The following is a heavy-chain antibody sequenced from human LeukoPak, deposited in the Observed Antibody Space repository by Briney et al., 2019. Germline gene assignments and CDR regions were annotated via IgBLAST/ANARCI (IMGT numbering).Heavy chain of an antibody. J-gene: IGHJ4*02. D-gene: IGHD2-15*01. CDR2: IIPIFGTA. V-gene: IGHV1-69*01. Sequence: SVKVSCKASGGTFSIYAISWVRQAPGQGLEWMGGIIPIFGTANYAQKFQGRVTITADESTSTAYMELSSLGSEDTAVYYCARDPEYYCSGGSCYSYWGQGTLVTVSS. CDR3: ARDPEYYCSGGSCYSY. CDR1: GGTFSIYA.